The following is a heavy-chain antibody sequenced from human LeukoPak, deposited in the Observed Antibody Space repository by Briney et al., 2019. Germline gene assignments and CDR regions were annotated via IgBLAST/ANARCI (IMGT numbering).Heavy chain of an antibody. J-gene: IGHJ4*02. CDR1: GYTFTGYY. V-gene: IGHV1-2*02. CDR3: ARDLDGDGYNLPYD. Sequence: GASVKVSCKASGYTFTGYYMHWVRQAPGQGLEWMGWINPNSGGTNYAQKFQGRVTMTRDTSISTAYMELSRLRSDDTAVYYCARDLDGDGYNLPYDWGQGTLVTVSS. D-gene: IGHD5-24*01. CDR2: INPNSGGT.